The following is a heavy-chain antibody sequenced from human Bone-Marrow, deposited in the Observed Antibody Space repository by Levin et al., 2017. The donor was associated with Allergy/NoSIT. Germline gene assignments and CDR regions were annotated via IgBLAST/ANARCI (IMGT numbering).Heavy chain of an antibody. Sequence: GGSLRLSCAASGFTFSDYYMSWIRQAPGKGLEWISYISSSGTIYYVDSVRGRFTISRDNAKNSLNLQMNSLRAEDTAVYYCARDHEGWYFDLWGRGTLVTVSS. J-gene: IGHJ2*01. V-gene: IGHV3-11*01. CDR1: GFTFSDYY. CDR3: ARDHEGWYFDL. CDR2: ISSSGTI.